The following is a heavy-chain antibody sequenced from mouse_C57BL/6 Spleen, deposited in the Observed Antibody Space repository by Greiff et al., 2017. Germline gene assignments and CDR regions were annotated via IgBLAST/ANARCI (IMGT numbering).Heavy chain of an antibody. CDR2: IRLKSDNYAT. V-gene: IGHV6-3*01. Sequence: EVKLMESGGGLVQPGGSMKLSCVASGFTFSNYWMNWVRQSPEKGLEWVAQIRLKSDNYATHYAESVKGRFTISRDDSKSSVYLQMNNLRAEDTGIYYCASLYWYFDVWGTGTTVTVSS. J-gene: IGHJ1*03. CDR1: GFTFSNYW. CDR3: ASLYWYFDV.